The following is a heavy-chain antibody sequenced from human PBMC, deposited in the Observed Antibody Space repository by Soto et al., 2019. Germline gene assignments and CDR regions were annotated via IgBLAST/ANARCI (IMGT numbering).Heavy chain of an antibody. Sequence: SETLSLTCAVYGGSFSGYYWSWIRQPPGKGLEWIGEINHSGSTNYNPSLKSRVTISVDTSKNQFSLKLSSVTAADTAVYYCARGRRHKGAFDIWGQGTMVTVSS. V-gene: IGHV4-34*01. J-gene: IGHJ3*02. CDR2: INHSGST. CDR3: ARGRRHKGAFDI. CDR1: GGSFSGYY.